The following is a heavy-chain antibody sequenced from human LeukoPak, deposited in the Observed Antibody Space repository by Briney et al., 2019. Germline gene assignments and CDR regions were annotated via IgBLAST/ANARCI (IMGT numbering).Heavy chain of an antibody. D-gene: IGHD3-22*01. CDR2: ISGSGGST. V-gene: IGHV3-23*01. J-gene: IGHJ4*02. CDR1: GFTFSSYA. Sequence: GGSLRLSCAASGFTFSSYAMSWVRQAPGKGLEWVSAISGSGGSTYYADSVKGRFTISRDNSKNTLYLQMNSLRAEDTAVYYCAKDYCDSSGYPMEVGYYFDYWGQGTLVTVSS. CDR3: AKDYCDSSGYPMEVGYYFDY.